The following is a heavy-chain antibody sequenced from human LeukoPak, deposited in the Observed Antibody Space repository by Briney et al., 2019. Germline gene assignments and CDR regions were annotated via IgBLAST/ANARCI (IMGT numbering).Heavy chain of an antibody. CDR2: IRYDGSNK. D-gene: IGHD3-22*01. V-gene: IGHV3-30*02. Sequence: GGSLRLSCAASGFTFSSYGMHWVRQAPGKGLEWVAFIRYDGSNKYYADSVKGRFTISRDNSKNTLYLQMNSLRAEDTAVYYCAKGMSSSGSYLDYWGQGTLVTVSS. CDR3: AKGMSSSGSYLDY. J-gene: IGHJ4*02. CDR1: GFTFSSYG.